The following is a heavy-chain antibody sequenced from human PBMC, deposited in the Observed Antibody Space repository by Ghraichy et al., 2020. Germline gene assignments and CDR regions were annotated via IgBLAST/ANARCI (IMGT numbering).Heavy chain of an antibody. CDR3: ARARIAAAGTLDYFDY. CDR1: GFTFSDYY. J-gene: IGHJ4*02. D-gene: IGHD6-13*01. V-gene: IGHV3-11*06. CDR2: ISSSSSYT. Sequence: GGSLRLSCAVSGFTFSDYYMSWIRLAPGKGLEWVSYISSSSSYTNYADSVKGRFTISRDNAKNSLYLQMNSLRAEDTAVYYCARARIAAAGTLDYFDYWGQGTLVTVSS.